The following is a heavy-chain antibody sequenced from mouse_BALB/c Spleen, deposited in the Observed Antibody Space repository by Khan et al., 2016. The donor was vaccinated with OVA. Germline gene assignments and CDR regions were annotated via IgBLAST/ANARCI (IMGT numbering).Heavy chain of an antibody. Sequence: EVQLQESGAELVKPGASVKLSCTASGFNIKDIYMHWVKQRPEQGLEWIGRIDPANGNIKYDPKFQGKATITADTSSNTAYLQLSSLTSEDTAVYYCARRVYDSWFAYWGQGTLVTVSA. J-gene: IGHJ3*01. CDR3: ARRVYDSWFAY. D-gene: IGHD2-4*01. V-gene: IGHV14-3*02. CDR1: GFNIKDIY. CDR2: IDPANGNI.